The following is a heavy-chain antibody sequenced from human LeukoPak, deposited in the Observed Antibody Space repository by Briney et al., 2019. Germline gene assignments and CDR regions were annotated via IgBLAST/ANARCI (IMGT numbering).Heavy chain of an antibody. D-gene: IGHD5-12*01. CDR2: ISYDGSNK. CDR1: RFTFSSYA. CDR3: GRVGDGYNDNY. Sequence: GGSLRLFCAASRFTFSSYAMPWVRQAPGKGLEWVAVISYDGSNKYYADSVKGRFTISRDNSKNTLYLQMNSLRAEDTAVYYCGRVGDGYNDNYWGQGTLVTVSS. J-gene: IGHJ4*02. V-gene: IGHV3-30*14.